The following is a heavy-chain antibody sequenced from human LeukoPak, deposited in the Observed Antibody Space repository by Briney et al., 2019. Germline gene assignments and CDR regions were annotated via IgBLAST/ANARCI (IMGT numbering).Heavy chain of an antibody. D-gene: IGHD2-15*01. CDR2: IYSGGST. CDR3: ASGAVVAVGDAFDM. J-gene: IGHJ3*02. V-gene: IGHV3-53*01. Sequence: PGGSLRLSCAASGFTFSSNYMSWVRQAPGKGLEWVSVIYSGGSTYYADSVKGRFTISRDNPKNTLYLQMNSLRAEDTAVYYCASGAVVAVGDAFDMWGEGTMVTV. CDR1: GFTFSSNY.